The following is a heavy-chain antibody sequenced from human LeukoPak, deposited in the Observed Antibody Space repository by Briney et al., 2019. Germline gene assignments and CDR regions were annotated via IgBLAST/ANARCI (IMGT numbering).Heavy chain of an antibody. CDR1: GYTFTSYG. Sequence: ASVKVSCEASGYTFTSYGISWVRQAPGQGLEWMGWISAYNGNTNYAQKLQGRVTMTTGTSTSTAYMELRRLRSDDTAVYYCARGLGYSYQVPFDPWGQGTLVTVSS. D-gene: IGHD5-18*01. V-gene: IGHV1-18*01. CDR2: ISAYNGNT. J-gene: IGHJ5*02. CDR3: ARGLGYSYQVPFDP.